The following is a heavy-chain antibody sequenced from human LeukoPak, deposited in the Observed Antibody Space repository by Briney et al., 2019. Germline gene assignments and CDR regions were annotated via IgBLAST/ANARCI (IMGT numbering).Heavy chain of an antibody. D-gene: IGHD4-11*01. CDR2: IYYSGST. CDR1: GGSISSSSYY. J-gene: IGHJ6*03. V-gene: IGHV4-39*07. Sequence: PSETLSLTCTVSGGSISSSSYYWGWVRQPPGKGLEWIGSIYYSGSTYYSPSLKSRVTISVDTSENQFSLKLSSVTAADTAVYYCARDGGYSNPYYYYYYMDVWGKGTTVTISS. CDR3: ARDGGYSNPYYYYYYMDV.